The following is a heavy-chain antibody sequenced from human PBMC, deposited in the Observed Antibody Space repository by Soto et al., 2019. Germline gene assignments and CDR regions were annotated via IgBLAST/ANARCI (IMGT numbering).Heavy chain of an antibody. Sequence: PGGSLRLSCAASGFTFSSYGMHWVRQAPGKGLEWVAVISYDGSNKYYADSVKGRFTISRDNSKNTLYLQMNSLRAEDTAVYYCAKGLSLAARPNYCYYMDVRRRGTTVTVSS. D-gene: IGHD6-6*01. CDR1: GFTFSSYG. V-gene: IGHV3-30*18. CDR2: ISYDGSNK. J-gene: IGHJ6*03. CDR3: AKGLSLAARPNYCYYMDV.